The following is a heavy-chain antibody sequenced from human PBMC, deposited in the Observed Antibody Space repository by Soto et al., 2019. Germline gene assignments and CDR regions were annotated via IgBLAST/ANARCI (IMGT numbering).Heavy chain of an antibody. Sequence: GSLRHSCAASGFTFVSYAMRWVLQAPGKGLEWVSAISGSGGSTYYADSVKGRFTISRDKSKNTLYLQMNSLRAEDTVVYYCAKDPGTGIICFDPWGQGTLGTVSS. CDR2: ISGSGGST. CDR3: AKDPGTGIICFDP. J-gene: IGHJ5*02. CDR1: GFTFVSYA. D-gene: IGHD3-9*01. V-gene: IGHV3-23*01.